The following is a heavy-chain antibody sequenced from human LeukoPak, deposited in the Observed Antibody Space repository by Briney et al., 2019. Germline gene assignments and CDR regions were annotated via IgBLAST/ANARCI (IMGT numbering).Heavy chain of an antibody. CDR1: GFTFSSYS. D-gene: IGHD3-3*01. Sequence: GGSLRLSCAASGFTFSSYSMNWVRQAPGKGLEWVSYISSSSSTIYYADSVKGRFTISRDNAKNSLYLQMNSLRAEDTAVYYCARDWSWGYYYYYGMDVWGQGTTVTVSS. V-gene: IGHV3-48*01. CDR2: ISSSSSTI. CDR3: ARDWSWGYYYYYGMDV. J-gene: IGHJ6*02.